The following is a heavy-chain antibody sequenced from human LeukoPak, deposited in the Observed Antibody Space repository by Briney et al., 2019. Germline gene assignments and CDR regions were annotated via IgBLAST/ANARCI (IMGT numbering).Heavy chain of an antibody. Sequence: SGKVSCKASGSTFRSYAISWVRQAPGQGLEWMGRIIPILGIANYAQKFQGRVTITADKSTSTAYMELSSLRSEDTAVYYCARDWDRGYSSSGDYWGQGTLVTVSS. V-gene: IGHV1-69*04. D-gene: IGHD6-13*01. CDR3: ARDWDRGYSSSGDY. J-gene: IGHJ4*02. CDR1: GSTFRSYA. CDR2: IIPILGIA.